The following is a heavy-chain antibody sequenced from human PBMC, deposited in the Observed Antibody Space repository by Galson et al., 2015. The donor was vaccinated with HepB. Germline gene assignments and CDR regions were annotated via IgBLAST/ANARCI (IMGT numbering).Heavy chain of an antibody. CDR2: ISGSGGST. CDR3: AKPKGRVIGDYVLGWGWFDP. Sequence: SCKASGFTFSSYAMSWVRQAPGKGLEWVSAISGSGGSTYYADSVKGRFTISRDNSKSTLYLQMNSLRAEDTAVYYCAKPKGRVIGDYVLGWGWFDPWGQGTLVTVSS. V-gene: IGHV3-23*01. CDR1: GFTFSSYA. J-gene: IGHJ5*02. D-gene: IGHD4-17*01.